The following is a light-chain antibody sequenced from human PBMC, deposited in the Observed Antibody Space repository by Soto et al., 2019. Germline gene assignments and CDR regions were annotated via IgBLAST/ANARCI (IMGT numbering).Light chain of an antibody. CDR2: KAS. V-gene: IGKV1-5*03. J-gene: IGKJ1*01. Sequence: DIQMTQSPSTLSASVGDRVTITCGASQSISVWLAWYQQKAGKAPNLLIYKASSLESGVPSRFSGSGSGTEFTLTISRLQPDDFATYYCQQYNSYSRTFGPGTKV. CDR1: QSISVW. CDR3: QQYNSYSRT.